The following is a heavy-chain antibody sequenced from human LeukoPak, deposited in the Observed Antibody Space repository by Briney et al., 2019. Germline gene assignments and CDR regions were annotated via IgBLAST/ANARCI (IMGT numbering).Heavy chain of an antibody. V-gene: IGHV4-31*03. J-gene: IGHJ4*02. CDR1: GGSISSAPYY. CDR3: AREGYYYDSSGPIDY. D-gene: IGHD3-22*01. CDR2: ISHSGNT. Sequence: SETLSLTCTVSGGSISSAPYYWSWIRQRPGKGLEWMGYISHSGNTYYNPSLKSRLNISADTSRNQFSLKLCSVTAADTALYFCAREGYYYDSSGPIDYWGQGTRVTVSS.